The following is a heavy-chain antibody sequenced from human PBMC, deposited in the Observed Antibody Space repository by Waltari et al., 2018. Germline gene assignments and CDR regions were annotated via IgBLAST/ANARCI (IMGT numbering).Heavy chain of an antibody. J-gene: IGHJ2*01. D-gene: IGHD3-22*01. CDR1: GGSISSYY. CDR2: IYYSGST. CDR3: ARAGWGLLPYWYFDL. V-gene: IGHV4-59*01. Sequence: QVQLQESGPGLVKPSETLSLTCTVSGGSISSYYWRWIRQPPGKGLEWIGYIYYSGSTNYNPSLKSRVTISVDTSKNQFSLKLSSVTAADTAVYYCARAGWGLLPYWYFDLWGRGTLVTVSS.